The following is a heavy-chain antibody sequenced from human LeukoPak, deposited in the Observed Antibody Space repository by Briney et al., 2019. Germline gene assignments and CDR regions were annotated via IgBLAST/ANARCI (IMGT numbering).Heavy chain of an antibody. CDR1: GYSISSGYY. D-gene: IGHD7-27*01. V-gene: IGHV4-38-2*01. J-gene: IGHJ4*02. CDR2: IWHSGTT. CDR3: ARLWGSGYYFDS. Sequence: PSETLSLACVVSGYSISSGYYWGWIRQPPGKGLEWIGSIWHSGTTYHNPSLKSRVTISVDTSNNQFSLKLSSVTAADTAVFYCARLWGSGYYFDSWGQGTLVTVSS.